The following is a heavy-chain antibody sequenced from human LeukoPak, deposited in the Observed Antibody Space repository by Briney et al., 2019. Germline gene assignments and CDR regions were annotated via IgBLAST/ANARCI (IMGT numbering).Heavy chain of an antibody. D-gene: IGHD6-19*01. Sequence: GGSLRLSCAASGFTFSSYGMHWVRQAPGKGLEWVAVISYDGDNEFYADSVKGRFTISRDNSKNTLYVQMNSLTTEDTAIYYCAKGGQWLVRHDAFDIWGQGTMVTVSS. CDR2: ISYDGDNE. CDR3: AKGGQWLVRHDAFDI. J-gene: IGHJ3*02. V-gene: IGHV3-30*18. CDR1: GFTFSSYG.